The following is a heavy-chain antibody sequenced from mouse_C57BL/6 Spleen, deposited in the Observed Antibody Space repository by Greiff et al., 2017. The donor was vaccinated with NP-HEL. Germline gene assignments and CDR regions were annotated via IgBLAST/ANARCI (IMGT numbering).Heavy chain of an antibody. V-gene: IGHV14-2*01. D-gene: IGHD2-13*01. Sequence: VQLQQSGAELVKPGASVKLSCTASGFNFKDYHMDWVKQRTEQGLEWIGRFDPEDGDTKYAAKFQGKATMTGDTSSNTAYLQLSRLTSEDTAVYYCARSSGDADFDYWGQGTTLTVSS. J-gene: IGHJ2*01. CDR3: ARSSGDADFDY. CDR1: GFNFKDYH. CDR2: FDPEDGDT.